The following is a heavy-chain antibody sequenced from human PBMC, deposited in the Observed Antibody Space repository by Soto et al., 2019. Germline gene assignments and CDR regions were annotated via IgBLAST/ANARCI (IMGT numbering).Heavy chain of an antibody. CDR1: GYTFTSYG. J-gene: IGHJ5*02. D-gene: IGHD1-26*01. Sequence: QVQLVQSGGEVKKPGASVKVSCKASGYTFTSYGISWVRQAPGQGLEWMGRISAYNGHTNYAQKLQGRATMTIDTSKSEVYMELRRLRSDDTAVYYCAGEVGALGHWFDPWGQGTVVSVAS. CDR2: ISAYNGHT. V-gene: IGHV1-18*01. CDR3: AGEVGALGHWFDP.